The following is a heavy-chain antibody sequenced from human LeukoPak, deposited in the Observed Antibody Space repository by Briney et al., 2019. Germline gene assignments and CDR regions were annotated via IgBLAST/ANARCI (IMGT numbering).Heavy chain of an antibody. CDR3: ARVLSAAGFDFDY. Sequence: PGGSLRLSCAASGFTFSSYSMNWVRQAPGKGLEWVSSISSSSSYIYYADSVKGRFTISRDNAKNSLYLQMNSLGAEDTAVYYCARVLSAAGFDFDYWGQGTLVTVSS. CDR1: GFTFSSYS. D-gene: IGHD3-10*01. V-gene: IGHV3-21*01. CDR2: ISSSSSYI. J-gene: IGHJ4*02.